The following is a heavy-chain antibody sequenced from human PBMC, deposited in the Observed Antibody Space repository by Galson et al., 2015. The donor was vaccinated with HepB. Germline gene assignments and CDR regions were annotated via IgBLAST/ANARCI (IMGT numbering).Heavy chain of an antibody. V-gene: IGHV3-30*03. CDR3: ARPVVPYFELHALDV. J-gene: IGHJ6*02. CDR2: ISYDGFNQ. CDR1: GFSFSTYA. Sequence: SLRLSCAASGFSFSTYAMHWVRQAPGKGLEWVALISYDGFNQYYGDSVRGRFTISRDNSKKTLYVQMNSLRPEDTAVYYCARPVVPYFELHALDVLGQGTTVTVSS. D-gene: IGHD3-9*01.